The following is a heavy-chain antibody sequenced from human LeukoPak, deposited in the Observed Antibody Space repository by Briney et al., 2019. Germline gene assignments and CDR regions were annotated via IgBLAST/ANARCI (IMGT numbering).Heavy chain of an antibody. CDR1: GFTFSSYW. CDR3: AKGRWLLFYYMDV. CDR2: ISGSGGST. D-gene: IGHD2-21*02. V-gene: IGHV3-23*01. J-gene: IGHJ6*03. Sequence: GGSLRLSCAASGFTFSSYWMSWVRQAPGKGLEWVSAISGSGGSTYYADSVKGRFTISRDNSKNTLYLQMNSLRAEDTAVYYCAKGRWLLFYYMDVWGKGTTVTVSS.